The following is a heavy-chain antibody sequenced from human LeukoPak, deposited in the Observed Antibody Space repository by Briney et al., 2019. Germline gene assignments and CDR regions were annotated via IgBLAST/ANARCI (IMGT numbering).Heavy chain of an antibody. J-gene: IGHJ6*02. CDR3: ARTYCAGDCYSTPMGGYYYCGMDV. Sequence: ASVKVSCKASGYTFTSYAMNWVRQAPGQGLEWMGWININTGNPTYAQGFTGRLVFSLDTSVSTAYLQISSLKAEDTAVYYCARTYCAGDCYSTPMGGYYYCGMDVWGQGTTVTVSS. CDR2: ININTGNP. D-gene: IGHD2-21*02. CDR1: GYTFTSYA. V-gene: IGHV7-4-1*02.